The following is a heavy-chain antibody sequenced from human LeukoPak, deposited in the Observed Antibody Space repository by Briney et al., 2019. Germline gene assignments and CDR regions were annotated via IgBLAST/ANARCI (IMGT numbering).Heavy chain of an antibody. J-gene: IGHJ5*02. CDR2: IYYSGST. CDR1: GGSISSYY. Sequence: SETLSLTCTVSGGSISSYYWGWIRQPPGKGLEWIGSIYYSGSTNYNPSLKSRVTISVDRSKNQFSLKLSSVTAADTAVYYCARRLEVPGGIGWFDPWGQGTLVTVSS. CDR3: ARRLEVPGGIGWFDP. D-gene: IGHD2-2*01. V-gene: IGHV4-39*07.